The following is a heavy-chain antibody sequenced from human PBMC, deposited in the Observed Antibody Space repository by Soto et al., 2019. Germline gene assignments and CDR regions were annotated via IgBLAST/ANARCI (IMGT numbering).Heavy chain of an antibody. CDR1: GGSISSGGYY. J-gene: IGHJ6*03. D-gene: IGHD4-17*01. CDR3: ARVPKSYGDYYYYYMDV. CDR2: IYYSGST. V-gene: IGHV4-31*03. Sequence: SETLSLTCTFSGGSISSGGYYLSWIRQHPGKGLEWIGYIYYSGSTYYNPSLKSRVTISVDTSKNQFSLKLSSVTAADTAVYYCARVPKSYGDYYYYYMDVWGKGTTVTVSS.